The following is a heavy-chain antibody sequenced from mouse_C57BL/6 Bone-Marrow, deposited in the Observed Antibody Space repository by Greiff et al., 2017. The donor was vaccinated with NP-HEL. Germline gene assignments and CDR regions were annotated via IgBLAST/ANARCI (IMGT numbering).Heavy chain of an antibody. Sequence: VKLQQPGAELVKPGASVKLSCKASGYTFTSYWMHWVKQRPGRGLEWIGRIDPNSGGTKYNEKFKSKATLTVDKPSSPAYMQLSSLTSEDSAVYYCARLSYYYGRGYFDVWGTGTTVTVSS. CDR2: IDPNSGGT. J-gene: IGHJ1*03. CDR3: ARLSYYYGRGYFDV. CDR1: GYTFTSYW. V-gene: IGHV1-72*01. D-gene: IGHD1-1*01.